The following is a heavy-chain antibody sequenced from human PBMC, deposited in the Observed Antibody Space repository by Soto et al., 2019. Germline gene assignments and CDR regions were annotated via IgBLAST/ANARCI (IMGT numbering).Heavy chain of an antibody. CDR1: GFTFRTYA. CDR3: AKDQIFCSGGNCYSPFDY. J-gene: IGHJ4*02. V-gene: IGHV3-23*01. D-gene: IGHD2-15*01. CDR2: IGGSDGST. Sequence: GGSLRLSCAASGFTFRTYAMSWVRQAPGKGLEWVSGIGGSDGSTYYADSVKGRFTISRDNSKNTLYLQMNSLRAEDSAVYFCAKDQIFCSGGNCYSPFDYWGQGTLVTVSS.